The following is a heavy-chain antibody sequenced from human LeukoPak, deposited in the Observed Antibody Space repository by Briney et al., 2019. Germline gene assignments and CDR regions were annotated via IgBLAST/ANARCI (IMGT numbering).Heavy chain of an antibody. Sequence: GGSLRLSCAASGFTSSTYWMSWVRQPPGKGLEWVSVISRRDDYTYYADSVKGRFTISRDNSKNTLSLQMSSLRAEDTAIYYCAKPYGGNLADGFDIWGQGTMVTVSS. CDR1: GFTSSTYW. J-gene: IGHJ3*02. V-gene: IGHV3-23*01. D-gene: IGHD4-23*01. CDR2: ISRRDDYT. CDR3: AKPYGGNLADGFDI.